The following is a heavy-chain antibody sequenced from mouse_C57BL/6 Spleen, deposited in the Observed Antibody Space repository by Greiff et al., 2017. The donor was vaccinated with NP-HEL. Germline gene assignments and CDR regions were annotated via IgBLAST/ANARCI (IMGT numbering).Heavy chain of an antibody. J-gene: IGHJ1*03. Sequence: DVKLVESGGGLVKPGGSLKLSCAASGFTFSDYGMHWVRQAPEKGLEWVAYISSGSSTIYYADTVKGRFTISRDNAKNTLFLQMTSLRSEDTAMYYCANGYYGGWYFDVWGTGTTVTVSS. D-gene: IGHD2-3*01. V-gene: IGHV5-17*01. CDR3: ANGYYGGWYFDV. CDR1: GFTFSDYG. CDR2: ISSGSSTI.